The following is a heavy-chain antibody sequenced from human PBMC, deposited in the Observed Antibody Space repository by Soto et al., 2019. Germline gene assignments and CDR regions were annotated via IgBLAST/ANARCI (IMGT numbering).Heavy chain of an antibody. CDR3: AREIIKESGLQRGMDV. CDR2: TYYRSKWYN. Sequence: SQTLSLPCAISGDSVSRNRAAWNWIRQSPSRGLEWLGRTYYRSKWYNDYAVSVKSRITINPDTSKKQFSLQLNSVTPEDTAVYYCAREIIKESGLQRGMDVWGQGTTVTVSS. V-gene: IGHV6-1*01. CDR1: GDSVSRNRAA. J-gene: IGHJ6*02. D-gene: IGHD3-3*01.